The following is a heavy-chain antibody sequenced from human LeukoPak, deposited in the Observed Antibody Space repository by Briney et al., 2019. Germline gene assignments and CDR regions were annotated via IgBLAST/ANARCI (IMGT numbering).Heavy chain of an antibody. CDR1: GFIFGRDS. V-gene: IGHV3-23*01. CDR3: ARDTRLMYYFDF. D-gene: IGHD2-2*01. J-gene: IGHJ4*02. CDR2: ITRFTGAT. Sequence: GGSLRLSCAASGFIFGRDSMNWVRQAPGRGLEWVSTITRFTGATYYADSVKGRFTISRGDSNNTLYLQMNSLRAGDTDVYYCARDTRLMYYFDFWGQGALVTVSS.